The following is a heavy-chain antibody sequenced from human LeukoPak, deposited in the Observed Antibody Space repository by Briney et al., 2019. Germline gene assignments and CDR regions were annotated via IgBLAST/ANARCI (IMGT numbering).Heavy chain of an antibody. CDR3: AFGSYSSRDY. CDR2: ISGYNGNT. Sequence: ASVKVSCKTSGYTFTNYGISWVRQAPGQGLEWMGWISGYNGNTKYEQKLQGRVTMTTDTSTSTAYMELRGLRSEDTAVYYCAFGSYSSRDYWGQGTLVTVSS. J-gene: IGHJ4*02. V-gene: IGHV1-18*01. D-gene: IGHD3-10*01. CDR1: GYTFTNYG.